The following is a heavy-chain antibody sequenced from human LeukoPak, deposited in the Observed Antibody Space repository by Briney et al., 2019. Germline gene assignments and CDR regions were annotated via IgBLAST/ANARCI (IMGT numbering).Heavy chain of an antibody. J-gene: IGHJ4*02. Sequence: GGSLRLSCAASGFTFSSYAMSWVRQAPGKGPEWVSAIGAGGVTTYYADSVKGRFTISRDNYKNTLYLQMNILRAEDTALYYCAKDSRYSTSWSPFDSWGQGTLVTVSS. D-gene: IGHD6-13*01. CDR1: GFTFSSYA. CDR3: AKDSRYSTSWSPFDS. V-gene: IGHV3-23*01. CDR2: IGAGGVTT.